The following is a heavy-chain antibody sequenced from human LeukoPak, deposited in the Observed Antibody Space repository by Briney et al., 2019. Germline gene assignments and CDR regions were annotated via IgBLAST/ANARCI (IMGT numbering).Heavy chain of an antibody. J-gene: IGHJ4*02. V-gene: IGHV4-39*07. D-gene: IGHD2-15*01. CDR2: IYYSGST. Sequence: PSETLSLTCTVSGGSIGRSSYYWGWIRQSPGKGLEWIGTIYYSGSTNYNPSLKSRVTISVDMSKDQFSLNLSSVTAADTAVYYCARVAAKTVDYWGQGTLVTVSS. CDR3: ARVAAKTVDY. CDR1: GGSIGRSSYY.